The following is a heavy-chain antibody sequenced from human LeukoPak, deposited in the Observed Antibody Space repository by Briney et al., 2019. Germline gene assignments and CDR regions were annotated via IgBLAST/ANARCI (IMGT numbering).Heavy chain of an antibody. CDR1: GGSINSYY. V-gene: IGHV4-59*08. CDR2: IYYSGSA. Sequence: SETLSLTCTVSGGSINSYYWSWIRQSPGKGLEWIGYIYYSGSANYNPSLKSRVTISVDTSKNEFSLKVSSVTAADTAVYYCARHAPVYFDYWGQGTLVTVSS. J-gene: IGHJ4*02. CDR3: ARHAPVYFDY.